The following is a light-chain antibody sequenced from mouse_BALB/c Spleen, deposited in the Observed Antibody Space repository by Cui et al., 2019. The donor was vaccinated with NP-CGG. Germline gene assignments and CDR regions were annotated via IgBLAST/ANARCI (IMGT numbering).Light chain of an antibody. J-gene: IGLJ1*01. CDR2: GTN. Sequence: DVLTQASALTTSPGETVTLTCRSSTGDVTTSNYANWIQEKPDHLFTGLIGGTNNRAPGVPARFSGSLIGDKAALTITGAQTEDEAIYFCALWYSNHWVFGGGTKLTVL. CDR3: ALWYSNHWV. V-gene: IGLV1*01. CDR1: TGDVTTSNY.